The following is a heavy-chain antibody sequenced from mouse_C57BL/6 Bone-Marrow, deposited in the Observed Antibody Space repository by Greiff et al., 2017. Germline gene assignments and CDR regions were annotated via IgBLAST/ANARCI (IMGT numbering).Heavy chain of an antibody. Sequence: VQLQQSGAELVKPGASVKISCKASGYAFSSYWMNWVKQRPGKGLEWIGQIYPGDGDTNYNRKFKGKATLTADKSSSTAYMQLSSLTSEDSAVYFWARSLTGWNSWFAYWGQGTLVTVSA. J-gene: IGHJ3*01. CDR3: ARSLTGWNSWFAY. CDR1: GYAFSSYW. V-gene: IGHV1-80*01. D-gene: IGHD4-1*01. CDR2: IYPGDGDT.